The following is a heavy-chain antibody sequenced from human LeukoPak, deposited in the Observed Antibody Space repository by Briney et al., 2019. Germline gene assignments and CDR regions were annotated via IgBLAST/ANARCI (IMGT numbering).Heavy chain of an antibody. CDR2: IYFTGST. D-gene: IGHD2-2*02. CDR1: GGSISSYY. J-gene: IGHJ4*02. CDR3: ARGNIPTDY. Sequence: SETLSLTRTVSGGSISSYYWSWIRQPPGKGLEWIGYIYFTGSTSYNPSLKSRVTISVDTSKNQFSLRLSSVTAADTAVYYCARGNIPTDYWGQGTLVTVSS. V-gene: IGHV4-59*01.